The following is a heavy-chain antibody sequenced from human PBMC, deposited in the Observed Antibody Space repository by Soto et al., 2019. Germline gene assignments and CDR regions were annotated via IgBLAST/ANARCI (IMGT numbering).Heavy chain of an antibody. CDR1: GFTFSSYW. D-gene: IGHD3-3*01. CDR2: IKQDGSEK. V-gene: IGHV3-7*04. CDR3: ARVYYDFWSGYYLGWDY. J-gene: IGHJ4*02. Sequence: GVSLRLSCAASGFTFSSYWMSWVRQAPGKGLEWVANIKQDGSEKYYVDSVKGRFTISRDNAKNSLYLQMNSLRAEDTAVYYCARVYYDFWSGYYLGWDYWGQGTLVTVSS.